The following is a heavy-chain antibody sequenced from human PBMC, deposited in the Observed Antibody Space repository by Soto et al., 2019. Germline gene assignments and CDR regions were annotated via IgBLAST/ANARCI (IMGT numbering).Heavy chain of an antibody. CDR3: AKVKYSSPMGYYYGMDV. Sequence: QAQLEQSGGEVKKPGSSVKVSCKASRVAFSKFIVTWVRQAPGLGLEWVGGSIPIFGTANYGQKFQGRVTITADESTSTSYMEVNNLRSEDTAVYYCAKVKYSSPMGYYYGMDVWGQGTTVTVSS. J-gene: IGHJ6*02. D-gene: IGHD3-22*01. CDR2: SIPIFGTA. V-gene: IGHV1-69*01. CDR1: RVAFSKFI.